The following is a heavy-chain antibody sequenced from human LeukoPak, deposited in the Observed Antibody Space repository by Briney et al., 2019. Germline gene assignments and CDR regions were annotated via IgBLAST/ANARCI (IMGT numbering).Heavy chain of an antibody. CDR1: GGSFSGYY. J-gene: IGHJ4*02. V-gene: IGHV4-30-4*01. CDR2: IYYSGST. D-gene: IGHD5-18*01. Sequence: SETLSLTCGVSGGSFSGYYWSWIRQPPGKGLEWIGYIYYSGSTYYNPSLKSRVTISVDTSKNQFSLKLSSVTAADTAVYYCASTGYSYGLVDYWGQGTLVTVSS. CDR3: ASTGYSYGLVDY.